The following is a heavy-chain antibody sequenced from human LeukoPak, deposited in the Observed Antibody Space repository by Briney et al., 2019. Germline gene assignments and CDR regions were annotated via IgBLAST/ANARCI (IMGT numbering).Heavy chain of an antibody. CDR1: GFTFTNYW. V-gene: IGHV3-74*01. CDR2: VNSDGTNT. CDR3: ARVGGDHAFDI. J-gene: IGHJ3*02. Sequence: GGSLRLSCAASGFTFTNYWMHWVRQAPGKGPVWVSRVNSDGTNTIYADSVKGRFTTSRDNAKNTLYLQLSSLRAEDTAVYYCARVGGDHAFDIWGQGTMVTVSS. D-gene: IGHD3-16*01.